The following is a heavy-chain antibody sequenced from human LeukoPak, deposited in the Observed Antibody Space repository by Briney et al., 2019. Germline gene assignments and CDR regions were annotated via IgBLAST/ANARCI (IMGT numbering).Heavy chain of an antibody. CDR3: ARGRPFGNWFDP. D-gene: IGHD3-10*01. CDR2: INHRGST. V-gene: IGHV4-34*01. J-gene: IGHJ5*02. Sequence: AETLSLTCAVDGGSFSGYYWRWIRQPPGKGLEWVGEINHRGSTNYNPSLKSRVTIAVHPSKNQFSLKLSSVTAADTAVYYCARGRPFGNWFDPWGQGTLVTVSS. CDR1: GGSFSGYY.